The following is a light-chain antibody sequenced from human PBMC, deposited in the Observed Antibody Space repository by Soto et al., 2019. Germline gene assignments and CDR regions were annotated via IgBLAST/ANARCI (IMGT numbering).Light chain of an antibody. CDR3: QQYYTTPRT. V-gene: IGKV4-1*01. CDR1: QSVLYSSNNKNY. J-gene: IGKJ1*01. CDR2: WAS. Sequence: DIVMTQSPDSLAVSLGERATLNCKSSQSVLYSSNNKNYLAWYQQKPGQPPKLLIYWASIRESGVPDRFSGSGSATDFTLTISSLQDEDVAVYYCQQYYTTPRTFGQGTKVEIK.